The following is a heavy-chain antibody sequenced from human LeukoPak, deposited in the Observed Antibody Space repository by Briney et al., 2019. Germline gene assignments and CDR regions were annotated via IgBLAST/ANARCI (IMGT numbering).Heavy chain of an antibody. CDR1: GGSFSGYY. V-gene: IGHV4-39*01. J-gene: IGHJ3*02. CDR2: IYYSGST. CDR3: ARQMRGSGDAFDI. Sequence: PSETLSLTCAVYGGSFSGYYWGWIRQPPGKGLEWIGSIYYSGSTYYNPSLKSRVTISVDTSENQFSLKLSSVTAADTAVYYCARQMRGSGDAFDIWGQGTMVTVSS. D-gene: IGHD6-19*01.